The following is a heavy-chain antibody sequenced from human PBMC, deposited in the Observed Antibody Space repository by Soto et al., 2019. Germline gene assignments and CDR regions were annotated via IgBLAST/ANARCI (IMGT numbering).Heavy chain of an antibody. V-gene: IGHV4-34*01. CDR2: INHSGST. CDR3: ARGPSGSSGYYYYYYYYGMDV. D-gene: IGHD3-22*01. Sequence: SETLSLTCAVYGGSFSGYYWSWIRQPPRKGLEWIGEINHSGSTNYNPSLKSRVTISVDTSKNQFSLKLSSVTAADTAVYYCARGPSGSSGYYYYYYYYGMDVWGQGTTVTVSS. CDR1: GGSFSGYY. J-gene: IGHJ6*02.